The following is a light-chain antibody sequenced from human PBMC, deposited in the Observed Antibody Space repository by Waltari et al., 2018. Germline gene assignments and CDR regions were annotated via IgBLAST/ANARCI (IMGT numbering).Light chain of an antibody. V-gene: IGLV3-27*01. Sequence: YDLSQPSSVSVSTGQPEAITSTGDALAEIYVRWFQQKPGQAPTLILYKDTERPSGIPERFAGSSSGSTVTLTIRGALLEDEADYHCHAAADNNWFFGGGTKLTVL. CDR1: ALAEIY. CDR3: HAAADNNWF. J-gene: IGLJ2*01. CDR2: KDT.